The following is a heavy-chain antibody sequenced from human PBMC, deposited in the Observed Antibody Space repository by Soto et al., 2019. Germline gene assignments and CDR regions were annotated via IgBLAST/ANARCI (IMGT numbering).Heavy chain of an antibody. CDR1: GFTFSSYE. V-gene: IGHV3-48*03. CDR3: ARAFVGATDY. Sequence: GGSLRLSCAASGFTFSSYEMNWVRQAPGKGLEWVSYISSSGSTIYYADSVKGRFTISGDNAKNSLYLQMNSLRAEDTAVYYCARAFVGATDYWGQGTLVTVSS. D-gene: IGHD1-26*01. CDR2: ISSSGSTI. J-gene: IGHJ4*02.